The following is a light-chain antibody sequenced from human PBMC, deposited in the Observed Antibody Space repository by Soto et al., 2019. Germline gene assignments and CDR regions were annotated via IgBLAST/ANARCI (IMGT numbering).Light chain of an antibody. CDR2: DVS. CDR3: CSYTSSSTLV. V-gene: IGLV2-14*01. Sequence: QSALTQPASVSGSPGQSITISCTGTSSDVGGYNYVSWYQQHPGKAPKLMFYDVSNRPSGVSNRFSGSKSGNTASLTISGLQAEDEADYYCCSYTSSSTLVFGTGTKLTVL. CDR1: SSDVGGYNY. J-gene: IGLJ1*01.